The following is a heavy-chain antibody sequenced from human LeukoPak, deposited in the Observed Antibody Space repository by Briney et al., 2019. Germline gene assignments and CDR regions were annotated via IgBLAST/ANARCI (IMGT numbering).Heavy chain of an antibody. CDR2: ISGSGGST. CDR1: GFTLSSYA. D-gene: IGHD2-2*01. V-gene: IGHV3-23*01. Sequence: GGSLRLSCAASGFTLSSYAMSWVRQAPGKGLEWVSAISGSGGSTYYADSVKGRFTISRDNSKNTLYLQMNSLRAEDTAVYYCAKVPRLLSVNYYYYCMDVWGQGTTVTVSS. CDR3: AKVPRLLSVNYYYYCMDV. J-gene: IGHJ6*02.